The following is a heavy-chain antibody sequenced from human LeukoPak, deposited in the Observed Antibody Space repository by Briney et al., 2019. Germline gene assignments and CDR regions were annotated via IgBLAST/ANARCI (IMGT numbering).Heavy chain of an antibody. Sequence: SVKVSCKASGGTFSSYAISWVRQAPGQGLEWMGGIIPIFGTANYAQKFQGRVTITADKSTSTAYMELSSLRSEDTAVYYCARVTALYYYMDVWGKGTTVTVSS. CDR3: ARVTALYYYMDV. CDR2: IIPIFGTA. CDR1: GGTFSSYA. V-gene: IGHV1-69*06. J-gene: IGHJ6*03.